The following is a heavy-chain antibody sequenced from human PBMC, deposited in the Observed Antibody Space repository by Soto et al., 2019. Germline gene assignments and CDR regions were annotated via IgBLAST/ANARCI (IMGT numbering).Heavy chain of an antibody. CDR1: GFTFSNYW. V-gene: IGHV3-74*01. CDR3: AKDLHYGESDF. J-gene: IGHJ4*02. CDR2: INTDGSCT. Sequence: EVQLVESGGGLVHPGGSLRLSCAASGFTFSNYWMHWVRQVPGKGLEWVSRINTDGSCTGYGASVMGRFTICRDNAKSTLYVQMNSLRAEDTAVYYCAKDLHYGESDFWGQGTLVTVSS. D-gene: IGHD4-17*01.